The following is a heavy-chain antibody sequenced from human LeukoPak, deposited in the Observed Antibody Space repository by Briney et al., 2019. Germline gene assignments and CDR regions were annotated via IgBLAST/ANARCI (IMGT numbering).Heavy chain of an antibody. CDR3: ARDEYGQCWFDP. V-gene: IGHV1-18*01. Sequence: ASVKVSCKASGYTFTSYAINWVRQAPGQGLEWMGWISAYTGNTNYAQKLQGRVTLTTDTSTSTAYMELRSLRSDDTAVYYCARDEYGQCWFDPWGQGTLVTVSS. CDR1: GYTFTSYA. D-gene: IGHD4-17*01. J-gene: IGHJ5*02. CDR2: ISAYTGNT.